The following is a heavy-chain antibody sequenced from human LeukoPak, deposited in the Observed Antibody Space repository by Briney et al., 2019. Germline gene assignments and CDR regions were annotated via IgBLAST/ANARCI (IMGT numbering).Heavy chain of an antibody. CDR2: ISYDGSNK. D-gene: IGHD6-13*01. V-gene: IGHV3-30*04. CDR1: GFTFSSYA. Sequence: GGSLRLSCAASGFTFSSYAMHWVRQAPGKGLEWGAVISYDGSNKYYADSVKGRFTISRDNSKNTLYLQMNSLRAEDTAVYYCARVDSSSWYLGYWGQGTLVTVSS. CDR3: ARVDSSSWYLGY. J-gene: IGHJ4*02.